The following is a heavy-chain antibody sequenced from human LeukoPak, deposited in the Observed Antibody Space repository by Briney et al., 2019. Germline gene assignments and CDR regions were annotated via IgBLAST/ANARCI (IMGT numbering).Heavy chain of an antibody. Sequence: GGSLRLSCAASGFTFSSYGMHWVRQAPGKGLEWVAFIRYDGSNKYYADSVKGRFTISRDNSKNTLYLQMNSLRAEDTAVYYCAKDIRLGDYVLDYWGQGTLVTVSS. D-gene: IGHD4-17*01. V-gene: IGHV3-30*02. J-gene: IGHJ4*02. CDR1: GFTFSSYG. CDR3: AKDIRLGDYVLDY. CDR2: IRYDGSNK.